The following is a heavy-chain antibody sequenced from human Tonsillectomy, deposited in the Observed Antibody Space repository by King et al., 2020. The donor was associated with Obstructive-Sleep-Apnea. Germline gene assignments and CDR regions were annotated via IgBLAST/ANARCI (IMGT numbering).Heavy chain of an antibody. CDR1: GYSFTSYW. Sequence: VQLVESGAEVKKPGESLKISCKGSGYSFTSYWIGWVRQMPGKGLEWMGIIYPGDSDTRYSPSFEGQVTISADKSIRTAYLQWRSLKASDTAMYYCARLAYCGADCLGYFHQWGQGTLVTVSS. CDR3: ARLAYCGADCLGYFHQ. V-gene: IGHV5-51*01. CDR2: IYPGDSDT. D-gene: IGHD2-21*02. J-gene: IGHJ1*01.